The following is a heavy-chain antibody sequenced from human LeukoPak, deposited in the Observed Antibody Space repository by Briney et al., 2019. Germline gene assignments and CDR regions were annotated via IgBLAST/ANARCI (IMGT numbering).Heavy chain of an antibody. D-gene: IGHD2-15*01. V-gene: IGHV3-30*02. CDR1: GFTFSSYG. J-gene: IGHJ4*02. CDR3: AKDRGPYCSGGSCYSGQFDY. CDR2: IRYDGSNK. Sequence: AGGFLRLSCAASGFTFSSYGMHWVRQAPGKGLEWVAFIRYDGSNKYYADSVKGRFTISRDNSKNTLYLQMNSLRAEDAAVYYCAKDRGPYCSGGSCYSGQFDYWGQGTLVTVSS.